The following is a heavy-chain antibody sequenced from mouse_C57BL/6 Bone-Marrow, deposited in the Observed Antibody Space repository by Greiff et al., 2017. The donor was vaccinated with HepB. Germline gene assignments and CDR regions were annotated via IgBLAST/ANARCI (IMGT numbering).Heavy chain of an antibody. CDR2: IYPGGGYT. D-gene: IGHD2-3*01. V-gene: IGHV1-63*01. CDR3: ARWWLLGAMDY. CDR1: GYTFTNYW. Sequence: QVQLQQSGAELVRPGASVKMSCKASGYTFTNYWIGWAKQRPGHGLEWIGDIYPGGGYTNYNEKFKGKATLTADKSSSTAYMQFSSLTSEDSAVYYSARWWLLGAMDYWGQGTSVTVSS. J-gene: IGHJ4*01.